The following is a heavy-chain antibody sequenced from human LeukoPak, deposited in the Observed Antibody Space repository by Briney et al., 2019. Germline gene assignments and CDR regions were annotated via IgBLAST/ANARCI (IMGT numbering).Heavy chain of an antibody. CDR3: AKEVLDYEIPYWYFDL. J-gene: IGHJ2*01. V-gene: IGHV3-23*01. CDR2: MSGDGDHT. Sequence: GGSLRLSCAASGFTFGTYTMSWVRQAPGKGLEWVSAMSGDGDHTYYADSVKGWFTISRDNSKNTLYLQMSSLRAEDTAVYHCAKEVLDYEIPYWYFDLWGRGTLVTVSS. D-gene: IGHD4-17*01. CDR1: GFTFGTYT.